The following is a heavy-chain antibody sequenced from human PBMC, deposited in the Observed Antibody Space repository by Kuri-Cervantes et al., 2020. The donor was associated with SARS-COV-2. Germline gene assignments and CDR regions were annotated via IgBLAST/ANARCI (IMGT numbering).Heavy chain of an antibody. V-gene: IGHV1-2*02. D-gene: IGHD3-10*01. CDR1: GYTFTGYY. Sequence: ASVKVSCKASGYTFTGYYMHWVRQAPGQGLEWMGWINPNSGGTNYAQKFQGRVTMTRDTSISTAYMELRSLRSDDTAVYYCARDSGFAPFDYWGQGTLVTVSS. CDR2: INPNSGGT. CDR3: ARDSGFAPFDY. J-gene: IGHJ4*02.